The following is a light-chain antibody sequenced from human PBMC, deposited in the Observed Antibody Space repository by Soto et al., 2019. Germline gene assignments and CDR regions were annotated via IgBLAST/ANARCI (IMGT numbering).Light chain of an antibody. J-gene: IGKJ1*01. CDR1: QSVSGN. CDR3: QQFNSWPRT. CDR2: GAS. V-gene: IGKV3-15*01. Sequence: IVMTQSPATVSGSPGERVTLSCRASQSVSGNVDWYHQKPGQPPRLLVYGASTTATDIPARFFGSGSETDFTLTITRLPSEDFGIYYCQQFNSWPRTFGQGTKVEIK.